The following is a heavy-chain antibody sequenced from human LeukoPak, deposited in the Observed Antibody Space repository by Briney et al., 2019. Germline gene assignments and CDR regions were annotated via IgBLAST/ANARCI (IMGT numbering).Heavy chain of an antibody. CDR1: GFTFKTYS. D-gene: IGHD3-10*01. V-gene: IGHV3-48*02. J-gene: IGHJ4*02. CDR2: ISSSSSVI. Sequence: GGSLRLSCAASGFTFKTYSMSGVRQAPGKGLEWISYISSSSSVIYYADSVKGRFTISRDNARNSLFLQMNSLRDEDTAVYYCARDMSLLWFGDPFDYWGQGTLVTVSS. CDR3: ARDMSLLWFGDPFDY.